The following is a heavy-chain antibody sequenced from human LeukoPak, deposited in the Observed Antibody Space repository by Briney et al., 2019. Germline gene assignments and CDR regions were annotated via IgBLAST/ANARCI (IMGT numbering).Heavy chain of an antibody. CDR2: ISHRGST. Sequence: SETLSLTCTVSGYSISNGYYWGWIRQPPGKGLEWVGSISHRGSTCYNPSLKSRVTISVDTSKNQFSLKLSSVTAADTAVYYCARLPLISVVAPIGYFDYWGQGTLVTVSS. CDR1: GYSISNGYY. D-gene: IGHD4-23*01. CDR3: ARLPLISVVAPIGYFDY. J-gene: IGHJ4*02. V-gene: IGHV4-38-2*02.